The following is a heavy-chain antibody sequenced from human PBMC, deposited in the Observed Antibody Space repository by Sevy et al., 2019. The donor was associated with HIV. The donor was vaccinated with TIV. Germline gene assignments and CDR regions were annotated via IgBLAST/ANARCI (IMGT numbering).Heavy chain of an antibody. CDR2: IKRDGSEK. CDR1: GFTFSNYW. D-gene: IGHD2-2*01. Sequence: GGSLRLSCAASGFTFSNYWMSWVRQAPGKGLEWVAHIKRDGSEKYYVDSVKGRFTISRVNAKNSLYLQMNSLRAEDTAVYYWARDCSSTTCLWGMDVWGQGTTVTVSS. V-gene: IGHV3-7*03. CDR3: ARDCSSTTCLWGMDV. J-gene: IGHJ6*02.